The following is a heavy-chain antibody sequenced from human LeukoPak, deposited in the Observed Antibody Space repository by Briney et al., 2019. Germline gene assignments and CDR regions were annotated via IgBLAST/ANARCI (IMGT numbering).Heavy chain of an antibody. D-gene: IGHD4-11*01. Sequence: PSETLSLTCAVYGGSFSAYYWSWIRQSPGKGLEWIGYVDHTGSTKFNPSLNGRVSISRDTSNNFFSLRLRSVTAADTAVYFCARGRVSSSTWYSTYYYFFYMDFWGKGTTVTVSS. V-gene: IGHV4-34*01. CDR2: VDHTGST. CDR3: ARGRVSSSTWYSTYYYFFYMDF. CDR1: GGSFSAYY. J-gene: IGHJ6*03.